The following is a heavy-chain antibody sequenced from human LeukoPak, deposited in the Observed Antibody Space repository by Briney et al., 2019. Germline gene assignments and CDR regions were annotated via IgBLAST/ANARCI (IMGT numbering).Heavy chain of an antibody. V-gene: IGHV4-4*09. CDR1: GGSISSYY. CDR3: ARQGLDV. J-gene: IGHJ6*04. CDR2: IYTSGST. D-gene: IGHD2-15*01. Sequence: SETLSLTCTVSGGSISSYYWSWIRQPPGKGLEWIGYIYTSGSTNYNPSLNSRVTISVDTSKNQFSLKLSSVTAADTAVYYCARQGLDVWGKGTTVTVSS.